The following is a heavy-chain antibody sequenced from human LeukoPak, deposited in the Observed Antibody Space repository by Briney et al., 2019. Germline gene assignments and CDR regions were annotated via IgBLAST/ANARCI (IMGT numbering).Heavy chain of an antibody. CDR1: GFTFSIYG. CDR2: IRYDGSNK. Sequence: GGSLRLSCAASGFTFSIYGMHWVRQAPGKGLEWVAFIRYDGSNKYYADSVKGRFTISRDNSKNTLYLKMNSLRAEDTAVYYCAKGPLYYGLGVFDYWGQGTLVTVSS. D-gene: IGHD3-10*01. CDR3: AKGPLYYGLGVFDY. V-gene: IGHV3-30*02. J-gene: IGHJ4*02.